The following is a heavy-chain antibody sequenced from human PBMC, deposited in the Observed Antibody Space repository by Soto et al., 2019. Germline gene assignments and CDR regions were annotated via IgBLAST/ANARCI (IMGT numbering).Heavy chain of an antibody. CDR3: ARDRGSYALDY. V-gene: IGHV1-18*01. Sequence: QVQLMQSGTGVKKPGASVTVSCKSSGYTFTSYGIILVRQAPGQGLEWMGWISAYNGNTHYAQKLQGRVTMTTDTSTSTAYMELRSLRSDDTAVYYCARDRGSYALDYWGQGTLVTVSS. D-gene: IGHD1-26*01. J-gene: IGHJ4*02. CDR1: GYTFTSYG. CDR2: ISAYNGNT.